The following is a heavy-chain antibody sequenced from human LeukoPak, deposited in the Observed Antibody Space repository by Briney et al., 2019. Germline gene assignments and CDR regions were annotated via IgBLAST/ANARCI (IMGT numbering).Heavy chain of an antibody. CDR1: GFTFSSYA. Sequence: GGSLRLSCAASGFTFSSYAMSWVRQAPGKGLEWVSAISGDGSNTNYANSVKGRFTISRDNAKNTLYLQMNSLRAEDTAVYYCAKGYSGYESQWGQGTLVTVSS. J-gene: IGHJ4*02. V-gene: IGHV3-23*01. CDR3: AKGYSGYESQ. CDR2: ISGDGSNT. D-gene: IGHD5-12*01.